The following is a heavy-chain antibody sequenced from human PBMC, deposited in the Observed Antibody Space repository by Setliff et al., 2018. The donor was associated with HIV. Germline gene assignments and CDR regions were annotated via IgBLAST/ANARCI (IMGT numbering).Heavy chain of an antibody. CDR2: IISSSSYI. J-gene: IGHJ4*02. CDR3: ARFRWQKYYFDY. CDR1: GFTFSSYS. Sequence: GGSLRLSCAASGFTFSSYSMNWVRQAPGKGLEWVSSIISSSSYIYYADSVTGRFTISRDNAKNSLYLQMNSLRAEDTAVYYCARFRWQKYYFDYWGQGTLVTVSS. V-gene: IGHV3-21*01.